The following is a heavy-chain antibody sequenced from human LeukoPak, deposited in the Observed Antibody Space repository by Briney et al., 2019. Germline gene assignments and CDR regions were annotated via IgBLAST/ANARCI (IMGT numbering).Heavy chain of an antibody. D-gene: IGHD4-17*01. CDR2: IYTSGST. CDR3: ARDPDGYYYGDYLYAFDI. Sequence: SETLSLTCTVSGGSISSYYWSWIRQPAGKGLEWIGRIYTSGSTNYNPSLKSRVTMSVDTSKNQFSLKLSSVTAADTAVYYCARDPDGYYYGDYLYAFDIWGQGTMVTVSS. CDR1: GGSISSYY. V-gene: IGHV4-4*07. J-gene: IGHJ3*02.